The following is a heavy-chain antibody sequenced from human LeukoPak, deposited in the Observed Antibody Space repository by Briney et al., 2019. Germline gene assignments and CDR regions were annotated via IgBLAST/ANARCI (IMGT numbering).Heavy chain of an antibody. CDR2: ISSNGGST. V-gene: IGHV3-64*01. Sequence: GGSLRLSCAASGFTFSSYAMHWVRQAPGKGLEYVSAISSNGGSTYYANSVKGRFTISRDNAKNSLFLQMNSLRAEDTAVYYCARDITMMPLDIWGQGTMVTVSS. J-gene: IGHJ3*02. D-gene: IGHD3-22*01. CDR1: GFTFSSYA. CDR3: ARDITMMPLDI.